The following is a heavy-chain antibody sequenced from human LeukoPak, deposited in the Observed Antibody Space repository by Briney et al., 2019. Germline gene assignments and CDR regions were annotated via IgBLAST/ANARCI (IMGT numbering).Heavy chain of an antibody. J-gene: IGHJ4*02. D-gene: IGHD3-22*01. CDR2: ISWNSGSI. V-gene: IGHV3-9*01. CDR1: GFTFSNYW. CDR3: AKRTHGGYYDSSGAFDY. Sequence: GGSLRLSCAASGFTFSNYWMHWVRQAPGKGLEWVSGISWNSGSIGYADSVKGRFTISRDNAKNSLYLQMNSLRAEDTALYYCAKRTHGGYYDSSGAFDYWGQGTLVTVSS.